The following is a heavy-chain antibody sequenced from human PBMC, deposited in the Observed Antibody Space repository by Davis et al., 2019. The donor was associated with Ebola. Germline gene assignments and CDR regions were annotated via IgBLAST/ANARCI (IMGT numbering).Heavy chain of an antibody. Sequence: SVKVSCKASGGTFSSYAISWVRQAPGQGLEWMGGIIPILGIANYAQKFQGRVTITADESTSAAYMELSSLRSEDTAVYYCARVGRHCSSTSCSLDVWGKGTTVTVSS. J-gene: IGHJ6*04. V-gene: IGHV1-69*10. CDR1: GGTFSSYA. CDR2: IIPILGIA. D-gene: IGHD2-2*01. CDR3: ARVGRHCSSTSCSLDV.